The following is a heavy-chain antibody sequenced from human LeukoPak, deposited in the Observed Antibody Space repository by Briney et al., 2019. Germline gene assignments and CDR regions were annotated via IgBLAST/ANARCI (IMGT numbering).Heavy chain of an antibody. J-gene: IGHJ3*01. V-gene: IGHV1-69*13. CDR3: ARGPQVGAFDL. D-gene: IGHD1-26*01. CDR2: IIPIFTTA. Sequence: SVKVSCKAAGGTIINYVISWVRQAPGQGLEWMGGIIPIFTTANYAQKFQGRVTITADESTSTAYMELSSLRSEDTAVYYCARGPQVGAFDLWGQGTMVTVSS. CDR1: GGTIINYV.